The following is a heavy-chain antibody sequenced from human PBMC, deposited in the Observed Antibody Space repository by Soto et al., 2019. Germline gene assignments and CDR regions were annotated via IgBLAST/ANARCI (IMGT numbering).Heavy chain of an antibody. CDR3: ANPVPIAVAGGMDV. D-gene: IGHD6-19*01. J-gene: IGHJ6*02. CDR1: GFTFSSYA. V-gene: IGHV3-23*01. Sequence: PGGSLRLSCAASGFTFSSYAMSWVRQAPGKGLEWVSAISGSGGSTYYADSVKGRFTISRDNSKNTLYLQMNSLRAEDTAVYYCANPVPIAVAGGMDVWGQGTTVTVSS. CDR2: ISGSGGST.